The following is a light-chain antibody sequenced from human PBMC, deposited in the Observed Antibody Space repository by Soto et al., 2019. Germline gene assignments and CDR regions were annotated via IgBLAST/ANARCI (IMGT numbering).Light chain of an antibody. CDR1: SSDVGGYNY. CDR2: EVS. Sequence: QSVLTQPASVSGSPGQSITISCTGTSSDVGGYNYVSWYQQHPGKAPKLMIYEVSNRPPGVSNRFSGSKSGNTASLTISGLQAEDEADYYCSSYTSSSIPYVFGTGTKVTVL. J-gene: IGLJ1*01. V-gene: IGLV2-14*01. CDR3: SSYTSSSIPYV.